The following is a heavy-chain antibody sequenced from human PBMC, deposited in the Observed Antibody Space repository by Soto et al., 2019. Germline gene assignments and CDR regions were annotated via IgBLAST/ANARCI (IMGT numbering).Heavy chain of an antibody. V-gene: IGHV3-23*01. J-gene: IGHJ4*02. CDR3: AKVHYYYGSGSYSKALFDY. CDR1: GFTFSSYA. CDR2: ISGSGGST. Sequence: GGSLRLSCAASGFTFSSYAMSWVRQAPGKGLEWVSAISGSGGSTYYADPVKGRFTISRDNSKNTLYLQMNSLRAEDTAVYYCAKVHYYYGSGSYSKALFDYWGQGTLVTVSS. D-gene: IGHD3-10*01.